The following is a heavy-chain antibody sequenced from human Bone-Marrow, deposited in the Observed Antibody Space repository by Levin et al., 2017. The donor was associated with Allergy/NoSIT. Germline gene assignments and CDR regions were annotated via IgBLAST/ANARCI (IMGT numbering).Heavy chain of an antibody. V-gene: IGHV4-30-4*02. CDR1: GGSISSDNYY. Sequence: SDTLSLTCTVSGGSISSDNYYWTWIRQPPGKGLECIGYTYYNGSTYYNPSLKSRVTISVDTSKNQFSLKLDSVTAADTAVYYCARVRDGYNFGDYYFDSWGQGTLVIVSS. D-gene: IGHD5-24*01. CDR3: ARVRDGYNFGDYYFDS. CDR2: TYYNGST. J-gene: IGHJ4*02.